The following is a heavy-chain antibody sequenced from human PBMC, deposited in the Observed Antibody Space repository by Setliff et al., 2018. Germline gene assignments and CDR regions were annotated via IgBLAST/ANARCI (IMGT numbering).Heavy chain of an antibody. V-gene: IGHV1-8*03. J-gene: IGHJ6*03. Sequence: ASVKVSCKPSGYTFTSYDINWVRQATGQGLEWMGWMNPNSGNTGYAQKFQGRVTITRNTSISTAYMELSSLRSEDTAVYYCARVKVIVGATPRTYYMDVWGKGTTVTVSS. D-gene: IGHD1-26*01. CDR3: ARVKVIVGATPRTYYMDV. CDR1: GYTFTSYD. CDR2: MNPNSGNT.